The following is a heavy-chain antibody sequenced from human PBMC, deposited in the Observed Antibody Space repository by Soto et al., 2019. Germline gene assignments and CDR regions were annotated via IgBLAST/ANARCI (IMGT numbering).Heavy chain of an antibody. J-gene: IGHJ4*02. CDR3: ARDSVDSGYDTFDY. CDR1: GFTFSSYT. CDR2: ISSSSSYI. D-gene: IGHD5-12*01. V-gene: IGHV3-21*01. Sequence: PGGSLRLSCAASGFTFSSYTMNWVRQAPGKGLEWVSSISSSSSYIYYADSVKGRFTIARDKAKNSLYLQMNSLRAEDTAVYYCARDSVDSGYDTFDYWGQGTLVTVSS.